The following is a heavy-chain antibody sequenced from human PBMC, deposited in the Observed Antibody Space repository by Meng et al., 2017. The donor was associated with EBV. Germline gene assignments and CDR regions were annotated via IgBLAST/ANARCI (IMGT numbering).Heavy chain of an antibody. V-gene: IGHV3-30*03. CDR1: GFTFSGYC. J-gene: IGHJ5*02. CDR3: ARDLSGRFDP. Sequence: QWQLGEAGGGVVQPVRSLRLSCAASGFTFSGYCMFWVRQAPGKGPEWVAILPSDGGNTYYSDSVKCRFTISRDNSKKTLYLQMNSLRAEDTAVYYCARDLSGRFDPWGQGTLVTVSS. CDR2: LPSDGGNT. D-gene: IGHD1-26*01.